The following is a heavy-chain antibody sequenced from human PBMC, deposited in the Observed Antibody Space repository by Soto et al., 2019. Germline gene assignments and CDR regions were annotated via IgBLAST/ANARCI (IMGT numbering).Heavy chain of an antibody. V-gene: IGHV1-18*01. Sequence: QVQLVQSGTEVKNPGASLQVSCNASGYNFFNYGITWVRQAPGQGLEWMGWISAYNGNRNYGQKFQGRVTMTTDTSTSTAYMELKALRSDDTAVYFCARSQKAETGRLDYWGQGTLVTVSS. CDR3: ARSQKAETGRLDY. J-gene: IGHJ4*02. CDR1: GYNFFNYG. D-gene: IGHD1-1*01. CDR2: ISAYNGNR.